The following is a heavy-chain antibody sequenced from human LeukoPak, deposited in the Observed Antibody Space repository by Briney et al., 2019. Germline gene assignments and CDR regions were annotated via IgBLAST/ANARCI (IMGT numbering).Heavy chain of an antibody. CDR1: GGSISSYY. CDR2: IYYSGST. D-gene: IGHD6-13*01. Sequence: SETLSLTCTVSGGSISSYYWSWIRQPPGKGLEWTGYIYYSGSTNYNPSLKSRVTISVDTSKNQFSLKLSSVTAADTAVYYCARDRSSSWYERGFDYWGQGTLVTVSS. J-gene: IGHJ4*02. V-gene: IGHV4-59*01. CDR3: ARDRSSSWYERGFDY.